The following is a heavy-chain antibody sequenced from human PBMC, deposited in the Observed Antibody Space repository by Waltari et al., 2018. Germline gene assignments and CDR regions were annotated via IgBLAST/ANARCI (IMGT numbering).Heavy chain of an antibody. V-gene: IGHV1-69*01. CDR3: ATAKLWLRVETSVDYFDY. J-gene: IGHJ4*02. CDR2: IIPIFGTA. CDR1: GGTFSSYA. D-gene: IGHD5-12*01. Sequence: QVQLVQSGAEVKKPGSSVKVSCKASGGTFSSYAISWVRQAPGQGLEWMGGIIPIFGTANYAQKFQGRVTITADESTSTAYMELSSLRSEDTAVYYCATAKLWLRVETSVDYFDYWGQGTLVTVSS.